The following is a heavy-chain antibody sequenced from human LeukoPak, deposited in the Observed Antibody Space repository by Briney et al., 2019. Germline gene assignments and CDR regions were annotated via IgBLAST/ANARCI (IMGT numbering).Heavy chain of an antibody. CDR3: ARVGYSSSTSCYAGALDY. J-gene: IGHJ4*02. CDR1: GYSISSGYY. Sequence: SETLSLTCAVSGYSISSGYYWGWIRQPPGKGLEWIGSIYHSGSTYYNPSLKSRVTISVDTSKNQFSLKLSSVTAADTAVYYCARVGYSSSTSCYAGALDYWGQGTLVTVSS. D-gene: IGHD2-2*03. V-gene: IGHV4-38-2*01. CDR2: IYHSGST.